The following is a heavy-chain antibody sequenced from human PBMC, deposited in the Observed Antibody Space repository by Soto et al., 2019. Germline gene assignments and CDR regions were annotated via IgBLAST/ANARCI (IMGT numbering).Heavy chain of an antibody. CDR2: IKNKANSYTT. CDR3: VTGVSENALYHFDY. V-gene: IGHV3-72*01. D-gene: IGHD3-16*01. Sequence: PGGSLRLSCAASGFTFNDHYMDWVRQAPGKGLEWVGRIKNKANSYTTEYAASVKGRFTISRDESKNSLYLQMNSLKTEDSAVYYCVTGVSENALYHFDYWGQGTLVTVSS. CDR1: GFTFNDHY. J-gene: IGHJ4*02.